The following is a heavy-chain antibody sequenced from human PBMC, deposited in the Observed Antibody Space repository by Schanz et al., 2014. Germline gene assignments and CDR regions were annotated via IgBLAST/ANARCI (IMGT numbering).Heavy chain of an antibody. CDR3: ARDRGYCSGGSCLTFDS. J-gene: IGHJ4*02. CDR2: ISYDGSNK. V-gene: IGHV3-30-3*01. CDR1: GFTLSSYA. Sequence: QVQLVESGGGVVQPGRSLRLSCAAYGFTLSSYAMHWVRQAPGKGLEWVAVISYDGSNKYYADSVKGRFTISRDNSKNTLYLQMNPLRAEDTAVYYCARDRGYCSGGSCLTFDSWGQGTLXTVSS. D-gene: IGHD2-15*01.